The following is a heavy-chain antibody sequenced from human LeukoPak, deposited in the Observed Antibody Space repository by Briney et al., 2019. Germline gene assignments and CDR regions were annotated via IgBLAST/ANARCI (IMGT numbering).Heavy chain of an antibody. CDR3: ARGIRYYDSSGYYHDAFDI. V-gene: IGHV4-39*07. J-gene: IGHJ3*02. CDR1: GFTFSSYG. Sequence: PGRSLRLSCAASGFTFSSYGMHWVRQAPGKGLEWIGSIYYSGSTYYNPSLKSRVTISVDTSKNQFSLKLSSVTAADTAVYYCARGIRYYDSSGYYHDAFDIWGQGTMVTVSS. D-gene: IGHD3-22*01. CDR2: IYYSGST.